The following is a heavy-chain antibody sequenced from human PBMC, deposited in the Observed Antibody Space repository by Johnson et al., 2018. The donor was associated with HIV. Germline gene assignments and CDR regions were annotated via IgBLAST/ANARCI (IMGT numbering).Heavy chain of an antibody. Sequence: QMLLVESGGGVVQPGGSLRLSCAASGFTFSSYGMHWVRQAPGKGLEWVAVISYDESNKYYVDSVKCRFTISRDNSKNTLYLQMNSLRAEDTAVYYCARGGIAAPYLWGQGTMVTVAS. CDR1: GFTFSSYG. CDR3: ARGGIAAPYL. CDR2: ISYDESNK. V-gene: IGHV3-30*03. D-gene: IGHD6-13*01. J-gene: IGHJ3*01.